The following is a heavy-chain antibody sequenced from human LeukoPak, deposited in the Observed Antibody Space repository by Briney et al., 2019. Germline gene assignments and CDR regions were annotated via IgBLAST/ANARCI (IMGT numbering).Heavy chain of an antibody. CDR3: ATDLLGTVFGLDV. Sequence: GASVKVSCKVSGYTLTELSMHWVRQAAGKGREGMGGFDPEDGGTVYAQKFPGRVTMTEDTSTDTAYMELSSLRSEDTAEYYCATDLLGTVFGLDVCGQGTKVTLSS. V-gene: IGHV1-24*01. D-gene: IGHD3-3*01. CDR1: GYTLTELS. J-gene: IGHJ6*01. CDR2: FDPEDGGT.